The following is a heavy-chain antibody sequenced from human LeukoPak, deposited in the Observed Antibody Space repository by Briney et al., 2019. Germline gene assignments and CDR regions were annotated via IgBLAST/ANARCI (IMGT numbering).Heavy chain of an antibody. CDR1: GFTFSNAW. V-gene: IGHV3-15*01. Sequence: GGSLRLSCAASGFTFSNAWMRGVRQAPGKGLEWVGRIKSKTDGGTTDYAAPVKGKFTISRDDSKNTLYLQMNSLKTEDTAVYYCTTDQRREQWLVRNFDYWGQGTLVTVSS. D-gene: IGHD6-19*01. CDR3: TTDQRREQWLVRNFDY. J-gene: IGHJ4*02. CDR2: IKSKTDGGTT.